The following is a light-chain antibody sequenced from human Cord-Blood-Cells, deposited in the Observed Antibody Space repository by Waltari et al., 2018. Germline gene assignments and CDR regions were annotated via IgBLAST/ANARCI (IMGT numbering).Light chain of an antibody. CDR3: AAWDDSLNGPV. Sequence: QSVLTQPPPASGTPGPRVTIPCPASSSNIRRKTVHWYQQLPGTAPKLLTYSNNQRPSGVPDRVSGAKSGTSASLAISGLQSEDEADYYCAAWDDSLNGPVFGGGTKLTVL. CDR1: SSNIRRKT. V-gene: IGLV1-44*01. J-gene: IGLJ2*01. CDR2: SNN.